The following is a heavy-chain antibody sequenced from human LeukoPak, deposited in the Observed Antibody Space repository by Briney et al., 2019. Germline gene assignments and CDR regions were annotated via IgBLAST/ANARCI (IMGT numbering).Heavy chain of an antibody. V-gene: IGHV3-74*01. J-gene: IGHJ4*02. Sequence: GGSLRLSCAASGFTFSSYWMHCFRQTPGKGLVWVSRIKSDGSTIYADSVKGRFTISRDNAKNTLYLQMNSLRAEDTAVYYCARDRGRRRDGYNYPFDYWGQGTLVTVSS. CDR2: IKSDGST. CDR1: GFTFSSYW. CDR3: ARDRGRRRDGYNYPFDY. D-gene: IGHD5-24*01.